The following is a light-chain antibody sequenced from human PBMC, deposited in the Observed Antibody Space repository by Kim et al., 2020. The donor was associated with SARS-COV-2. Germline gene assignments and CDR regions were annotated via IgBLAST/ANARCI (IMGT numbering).Light chain of an antibody. CDR1: QSNRRY. V-gene: IGKV1-39*01. CDR2: AES. Sequence: ESGGNRVSITCRASQSNRRYLNWYQQKQRKAPKLLIDAESSLQSGVPSRFSGSGSVTDFTLTISSLQPEDFATYYSQQSYSTPLNLGGGTKVDIK. CDR3: QQSYSTPLN. J-gene: IGKJ4*01.